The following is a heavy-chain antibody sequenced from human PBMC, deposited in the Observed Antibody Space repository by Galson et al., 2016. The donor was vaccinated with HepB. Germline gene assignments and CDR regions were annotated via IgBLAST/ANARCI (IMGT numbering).Heavy chain of an antibody. CDR2: MSTDGSTI. D-gene: IGHD3/OR15-3a*01. CDR1: GFTFSDYY. CDR3: AGAGSEFGLVHFF. J-gene: IGHJ1*01. Sequence: SLRLSCAASGFTFSDYYMSWIRQAPGKGLEWISYMSTDGSTIYYSDSLKGRVTFSRDNAKSLLFLQLNSLSDEDTAVYYCAGAGSEFGLVHFFWGQGALVTVSS. V-gene: IGHV3-11*01.